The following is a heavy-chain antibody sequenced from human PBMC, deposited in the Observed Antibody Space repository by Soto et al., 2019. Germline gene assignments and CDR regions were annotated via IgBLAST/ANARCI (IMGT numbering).Heavy chain of an antibody. V-gene: IGHV4-39*01. CDR1: GGSISSSSYY. CDR3: ARQIQGPSNWFDP. Sequence: ASETLSLTCTVSGGSISSSSYYWGWIRQPPGKGLEWIGSIYYSGSTYYNPSLKSRVTISVDTSKNQFSLKLSSVTAADTAVYYCARQIQGPSNWFDPWGQGTLVTVSS. CDR2: IYYSGST. J-gene: IGHJ5*02.